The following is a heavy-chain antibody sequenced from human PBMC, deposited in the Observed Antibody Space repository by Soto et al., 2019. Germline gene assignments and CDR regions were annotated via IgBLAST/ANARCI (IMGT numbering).Heavy chain of an antibody. CDR3: ARSSATPNGWWGYGLDV. CDR1: GFTFSSYS. Sequence: LRLSFAASGFTFSSYSMNWVRQAPGKGLEWVSSISGSGAYIYYADSVKGRFTISRDNAKNSLYLQMNSLRGEDTAVYYCARSSATPNGWWGYGLDVWGQGTTVTVSS. V-gene: IGHV3-21*04. D-gene: IGHD2-15*01. J-gene: IGHJ6*02. CDR2: ISGSGAYI.